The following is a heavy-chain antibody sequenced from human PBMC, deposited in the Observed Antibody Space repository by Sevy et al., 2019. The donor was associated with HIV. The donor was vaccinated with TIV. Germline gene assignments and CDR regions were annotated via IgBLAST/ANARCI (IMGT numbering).Heavy chain of an antibody. Sequence: GGSLRLSCVASTFTFSNYYMTWIRQAPGKGLEWISHISSGGTITSHADSVKGRFTISRDNAKNSLYLQMNSLRAEDTSLYYCARVRYNYGSYYFDYWGQGTLVTVSS. CDR3: ARVRYNYGSYYFDY. V-gene: IGHV3-11*01. J-gene: IGHJ4*02. CDR1: TFTFSNYY. CDR2: ISSGGTIT. D-gene: IGHD5-18*01.